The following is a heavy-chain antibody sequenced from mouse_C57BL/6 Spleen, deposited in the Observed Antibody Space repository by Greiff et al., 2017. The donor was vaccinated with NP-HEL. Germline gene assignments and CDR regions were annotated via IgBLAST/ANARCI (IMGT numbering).Heavy chain of an antibody. J-gene: IGHJ4*01. Sequence: QVQLQQSGAELVRPGASVKMSCKASGYTFTSYNMHWVKQTPRQGLEWIGAIYPGNGDTSYNQKFKGKATLTVDKSSSTAYMQLSSLTSEDSAVYFCARSTYYYGSSHPYYYAMDYWGQGTSVTVSS. CDR2: IYPGNGDT. CDR3: ARSTYYYGSSHPYYYAMDY. V-gene: IGHV1-12*01. D-gene: IGHD1-1*01. CDR1: GYTFTSYN.